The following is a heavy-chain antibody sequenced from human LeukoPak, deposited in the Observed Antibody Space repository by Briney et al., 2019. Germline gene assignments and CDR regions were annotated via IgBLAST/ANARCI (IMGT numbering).Heavy chain of an antibody. CDR1: GGSISSVGYY. Sequence: SETLSLTCSVSGGSISSVGYYWSWIRQLPGKGLEWIGYIFYSGSTHYNPSLKSRVTLSVDTSKNHFSLKLTSVTAADTAVYYCARSHGDNGWFDPWGQGTLVTVSS. D-gene: IGHD4-17*01. CDR2: IFYSGST. J-gene: IGHJ5*02. CDR3: ARSHGDNGWFDP. V-gene: IGHV4-30-4*01.